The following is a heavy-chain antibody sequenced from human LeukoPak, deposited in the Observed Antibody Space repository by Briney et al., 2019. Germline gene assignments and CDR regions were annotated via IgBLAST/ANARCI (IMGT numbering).Heavy chain of an antibody. Sequence: QSGGSLRLSCAGSGFTLSNYWMTWVRQAPGKGLEWVASIKQDGSEKYYVDSVKGRFTISRDNARNSLYLQMNSLRAEDTAVYYCARDAYGSAFSGGYWGQGTLVTVSS. CDR2: IKQDGSEK. CDR1: GFTLSNYW. V-gene: IGHV3-7*01. J-gene: IGHJ4*02. CDR3: ARDAYGSAFSGGY. D-gene: IGHD3-10*01.